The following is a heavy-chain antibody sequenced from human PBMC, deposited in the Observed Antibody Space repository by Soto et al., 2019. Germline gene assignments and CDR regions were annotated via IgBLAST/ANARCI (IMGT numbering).Heavy chain of an antibody. CDR1: VGTFSSYS. D-gene: IGHD1-26*01. CDR3: ARDGGRNSGGIDY. CDR2: IIPIFGTA. J-gene: IGHJ4*02. V-gene: IGHV1-69*01. Sequence: QVQLVQSGAEVKKPGSSVKVSCKASVGTFSSYSINWVRQAPGQGLEGMGEIIPIFGTANYAQKFQGRVTITADEATSTAYMGLSSLRSEDTAVYYCARDGGRNSGGIDYWGQGPLVTVSS.